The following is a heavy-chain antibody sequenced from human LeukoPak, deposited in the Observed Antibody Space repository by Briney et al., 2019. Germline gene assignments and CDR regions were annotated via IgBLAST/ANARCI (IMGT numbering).Heavy chain of an antibody. D-gene: IGHD5-18*01. Sequence: GGSLRLSCAASGFTFSSYSMNWVRQAPGKGLEWVSSISSSSSYIYYADSVKGRFTISRDNAKNSLYLQMNSLRAEDTAVYYCARESLGYSYGYFGKVPPSGYYYMDVWGKGTTVTVSS. CDR3: ARESLGYSYGYFGKVPPSGYYYMDV. CDR1: GFTFSSYS. J-gene: IGHJ6*03. V-gene: IGHV3-21*01. CDR2: ISSSSSYI.